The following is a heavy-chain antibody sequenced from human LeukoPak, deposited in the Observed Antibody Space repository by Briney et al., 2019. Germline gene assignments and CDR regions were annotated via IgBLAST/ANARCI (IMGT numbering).Heavy chain of an antibody. Sequence: GRSLRLSCAASGFTFGSYGMHWVRQAPGKGLEWVAVTSYDGRDRNFAYSVKGRFIIFRDNSKNPLYLQMNSLRIEDTAVYYCARCWDGYHVFDYWGQGTLVTVSS. D-gene: IGHD5-24*01. V-gene: IGHV3-30*04. CDR2: TSYDGRDR. CDR1: GFTFGSYG. J-gene: IGHJ4*02. CDR3: ARCWDGYHVFDY.